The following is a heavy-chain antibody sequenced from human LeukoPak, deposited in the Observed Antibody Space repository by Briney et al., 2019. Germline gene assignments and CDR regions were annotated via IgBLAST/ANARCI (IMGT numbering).Heavy chain of an antibody. Sequence: GGSLRLSCAASGFTVSSNYMSWVRQAPGKGLEWVSVIYSGGSTYYADSVKGRFTISRDNSKNTLYLQMNSLRAEDTAVYYCARNPWFGELSWFGPWGQGTLVTVSS. CDR2: IYSGGST. V-gene: IGHV3-66*01. J-gene: IGHJ5*02. D-gene: IGHD3-10*01. CDR1: GFTVSSNY. CDR3: ARNPWFGELSWFGP.